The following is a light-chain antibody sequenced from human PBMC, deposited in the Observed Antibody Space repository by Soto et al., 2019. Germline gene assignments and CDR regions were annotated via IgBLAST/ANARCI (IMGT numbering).Light chain of an antibody. V-gene: IGLV2-14*01. J-gene: IGLJ1*01. CDR2: QVT. CDR1: SSNIGSNT. Sequence: QSVLTQPPSASGTPGQRVTISCSGSSSNIGSNTVNWYQQQPGKAPKLMIYQVTNRPSGVSNRFSGSRSGNTASLTISGLQAEDEADYYCSSYTDSSNYVFGTGTKVTVL. CDR3: SSYTDSSNYV.